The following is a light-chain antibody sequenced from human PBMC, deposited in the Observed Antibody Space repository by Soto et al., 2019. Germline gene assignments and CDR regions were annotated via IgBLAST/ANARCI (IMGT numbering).Light chain of an antibody. Sequence: QSALTQPASVSGSPGQSITISCTGTSSDVGTYNLVSWYQQHPCKAPKLMIYEGTQRPSGVSNRFSGSKSGNTASLTISGRQAEDEADYYCCSYAGSRTFVVFGGGTKVTVL. CDR1: SSDVGTYNL. V-gene: IGLV2-23*03. J-gene: IGLJ2*01. CDR2: EGT. CDR3: CSYAGSRTFVV.